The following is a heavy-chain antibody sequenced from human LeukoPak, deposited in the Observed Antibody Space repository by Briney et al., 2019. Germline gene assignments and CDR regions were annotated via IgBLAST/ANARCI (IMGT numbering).Heavy chain of an antibody. J-gene: IGHJ2*01. CDR1: GFIFSSFA. D-gene: IGHD6-13*01. Sequence: PGGSLRLSCAASGFIFSSFAMHWVRQAPGKGLEWVAAISYDGSNKYYADSVKGRFTISRDNSKNTLYLQMNSLRAEDTAVYYCAKGTGVSFWYFDLWGRGTLVTVSS. CDR3: AKGTGVSFWYFDL. CDR2: ISYDGSNK. V-gene: IGHV3-30-3*01.